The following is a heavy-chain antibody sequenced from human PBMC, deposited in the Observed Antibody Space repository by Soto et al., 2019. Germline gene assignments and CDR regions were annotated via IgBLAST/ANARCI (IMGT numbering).Heavy chain of an antibody. CDR1: GGSISSSSYY. Sequence: SETLSLTCTVSGGSISSSSYYWGWIRQPPGRGLEWIGSIYYSGSTYYNPSLKSRVTISVDTSKNQFSLKLSSVTAADTAVYYCARRTHDYGDYFNWFEPWGQGTLVTVSS. CDR2: IYYSGST. CDR3: ARRTHDYGDYFNWFEP. V-gene: IGHV4-39*01. J-gene: IGHJ5*02. D-gene: IGHD4-17*01.